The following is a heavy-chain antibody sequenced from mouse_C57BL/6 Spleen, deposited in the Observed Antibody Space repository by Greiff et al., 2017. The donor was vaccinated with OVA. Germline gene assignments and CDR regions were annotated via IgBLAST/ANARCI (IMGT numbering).Heavy chain of an antibody. V-gene: IGHV1-54*01. J-gene: IGHJ4*01. CDR2: INPGSGGT. CDR3: ARFDYDDADAMDY. CDR1: GYAFTNYL. D-gene: IGHD2-4*01. Sequence: VQLQESGAELVRPGTSVKVSCKASGYAFTNYLIEWVKQRPGQGLEWIGVINPGSGGTNYNEKFKGKATLTADKSSSTAYMQLSSLTSEDSAVYFCARFDYDDADAMDYWGQGTSVTVSS.